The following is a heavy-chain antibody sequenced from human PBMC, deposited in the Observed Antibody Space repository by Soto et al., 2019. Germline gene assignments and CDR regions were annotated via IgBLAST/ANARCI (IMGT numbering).Heavy chain of an antibody. D-gene: IGHD2-15*01. CDR3: ATNAGEDITHDY. Sequence: ASVKVSCKVSGYTLTELSMHWVRQAPGKGLEWMGGFDPEDGETIYAQKFQGRVTMTEDTSTDTAYMELSSLRSEDTAVYYCATNAGEDITHDYWGQGTLVTVSS. CDR2: FDPEDGET. CDR1: GYTLTELS. J-gene: IGHJ4*02. V-gene: IGHV1-24*01.